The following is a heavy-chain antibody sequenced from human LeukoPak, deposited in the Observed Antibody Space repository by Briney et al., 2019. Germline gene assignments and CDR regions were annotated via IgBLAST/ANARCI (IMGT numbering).Heavy chain of an antibody. Sequence: GSLRLSCAASGFTFSSYAMSWVRPAPGKGLEWVSAISGSGGSTYYADSVKGRFTISRDNSKNTVYLQMNSLRAEDTAVYYCARHGANYYYYYMDVWGKGTPVTVSS. CDR3: ARHGANYYYYYMDV. CDR1: GFTFSSYA. J-gene: IGHJ6*03. D-gene: IGHD3-16*01. V-gene: IGHV3-23*01. CDR2: ISGSGGST.